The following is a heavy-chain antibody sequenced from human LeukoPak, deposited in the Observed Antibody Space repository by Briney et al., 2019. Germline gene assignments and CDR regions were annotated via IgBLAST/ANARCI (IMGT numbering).Heavy chain of an antibody. J-gene: IGHJ4*02. CDR1: GGSISGYY. CDR3: ARVGYNYGYYFDY. V-gene: IGHV4-59*01. D-gene: IGHD5-24*01. CDR2: ICYSGST. Sequence: SETLSLTCTVSGGSISGYYWSWIRQPPGKGPEWIGNICYSGSTNYNPSLKSRVTMLVDTSENQFSLKLSSVTAADTAVYYCARVGYNYGYYFDYWGQGTLVTVSS.